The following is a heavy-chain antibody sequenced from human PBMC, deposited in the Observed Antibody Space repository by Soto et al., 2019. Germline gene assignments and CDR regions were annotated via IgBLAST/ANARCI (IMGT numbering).Heavy chain of an antibody. CDR3: ARARHYDFWSGYYRHGMDV. CDR2: IFYSGST. J-gene: IGHJ6*02. V-gene: IGHV4-61*01. CDR1: SCSVISRILY. Sequence: SVTLSLSSMVSSCSVISRILYWSSEQHPPGSAMEWIGYIFYSGSTNSNPSLKSRVTLSIDTSKNQFSLNLSSVTAADTAVYYCARARHYDFWSGYYRHGMDVWGQGTKVTVSS. D-gene: IGHD3-3*01.